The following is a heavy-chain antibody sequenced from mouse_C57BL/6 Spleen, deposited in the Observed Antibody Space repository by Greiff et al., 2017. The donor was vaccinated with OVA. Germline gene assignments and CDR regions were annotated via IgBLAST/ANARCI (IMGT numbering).Heavy chain of an antibody. D-gene: IGHD1-1*01. CDR2: INPNNGGT. Sequence: VQLKESGPELVKPGASVKIPCKASGYTFTDYNMDWVKQSHGKSLEWIGDINPNNGGTIYNQKFKGKATLTVDKSSSTAYMELRSLTSEDTAVYYCARSFITRRGAMDYWGQGTSVTVSS. J-gene: IGHJ4*01. V-gene: IGHV1-18*01. CDR1: GYTFTDYN. CDR3: ARSFITRRGAMDY.